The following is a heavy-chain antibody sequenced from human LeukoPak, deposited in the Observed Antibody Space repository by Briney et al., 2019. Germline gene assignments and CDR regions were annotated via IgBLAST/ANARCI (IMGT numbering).Heavy chain of an antibody. CDR1: GYTFTSYG. J-gene: IGHJ6*02. D-gene: IGHD2-2*02. CDR3: ARVGCSSTSCYTGGYYYYGMDV. CDR2: ISAYNGNT. Sequence: ASVKVSCKASGYTFTSYGISWVRQAPGQGLEWMGWISAYNGNTNYAQKLQGRVTMTTDTSTSTAYMELRSLRSDDTAVYYCARVGCSSTSCYTGGYYYYGMDVWGQGTTVTVSS. V-gene: IGHV1-18*01.